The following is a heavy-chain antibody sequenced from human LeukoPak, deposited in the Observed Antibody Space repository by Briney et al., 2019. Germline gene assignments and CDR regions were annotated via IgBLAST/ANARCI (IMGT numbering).Heavy chain of an antibody. J-gene: IGHJ4*02. CDR1: GFTFSSYW. D-gene: IGHD2-2*02. CDR3: ASLGYCSSTSCYTNY. V-gene: IGHV3-7*01. CDR2: IKQDGSEK. Sequence: GGSLRLSCAASGFTFSSYWMTWVRQAPGKGLEWVANIKQDGSEKYYVDSVKGRFTISRDNAKNSLYLQMNSLRAEDTAVYYCASLGYCSSTSCYTNYWGQGTLVTVSS.